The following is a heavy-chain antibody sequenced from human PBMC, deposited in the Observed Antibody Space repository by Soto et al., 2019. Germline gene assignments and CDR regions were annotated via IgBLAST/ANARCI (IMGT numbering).Heavy chain of an antibody. CDR1: GFTFSSYA. V-gene: IGHV3-23*01. CDR2: ISGSGGST. J-gene: IGHJ4*02. Sequence: EVQLLESGGGLVQPGGSLRLSCAASGFTFSSYAMSWVRQAPGKGLEWVSAISGSGGSTYYADSVKGRFTISRDNSKNTLYLQMNSLRAEDTAVYYCAKVPGYCSGGSCYHFDYWGQGTLVTVSS. D-gene: IGHD2-15*01. CDR3: AKVPGYCSGGSCYHFDY.